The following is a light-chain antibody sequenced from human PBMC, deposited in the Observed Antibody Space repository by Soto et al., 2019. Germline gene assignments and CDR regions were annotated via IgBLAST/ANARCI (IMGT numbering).Light chain of an antibody. Sequence: QSVLTQPPSVSAAPGQKVTISCSGSSSNVGKNFVSWYQHVPGKAPKLLIYDNQKRPSGIPDRFSASKSGTSATLDITGLHTGDEADYYCGTWDSSLSAGVFGGGTKLTVL. V-gene: IGLV1-51*01. CDR3: GTWDSSLSAGV. CDR1: SSNVGKNF. J-gene: IGLJ3*02. CDR2: DNQ.